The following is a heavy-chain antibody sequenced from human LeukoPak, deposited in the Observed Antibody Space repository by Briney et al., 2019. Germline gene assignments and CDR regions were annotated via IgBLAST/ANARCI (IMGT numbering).Heavy chain of an antibody. CDR2: MNPNSGNT. V-gene: IGHV1-8*01. CDR1: GYTFTSYD. J-gene: IGHJ6*03. CDR3: ARGLSSSWVAYYYYYYMDV. Sequence: GASVKVSCKASGYTFTSYDINWVRQATGQGLEWMGWMNPNSGNTGYAQKFQGRVTMTRNTSISTAYMELSSLRSEDTAVYYCARGLSSSWVAYYYYYYMDVWGKGTTVTVSS. D-gene: IGHD6-13*01.